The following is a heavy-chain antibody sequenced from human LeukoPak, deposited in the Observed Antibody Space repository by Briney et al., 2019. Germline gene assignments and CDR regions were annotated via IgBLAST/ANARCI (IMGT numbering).Heavy chain of an antibody. CDR1: GFTFSDYY. Sequence: GGSLRLSCAASGFTFSDYYMSWIRQAPGKGLEWVSYISFSGSTIYYADSVKGRFTISRDNAKNSLYLQMNSLRAEDTAVYYCAKDPAESSSYHRYTPYYFDYWGQGTLVTVSS. CDR2: ISFSGSTI. CDR3: AKDPAESSSYHRYTPYYFDY. D-gene: IGHD2-15*01. V-gene: IGHV3-11*01. J-gene: IGHJ4*02.